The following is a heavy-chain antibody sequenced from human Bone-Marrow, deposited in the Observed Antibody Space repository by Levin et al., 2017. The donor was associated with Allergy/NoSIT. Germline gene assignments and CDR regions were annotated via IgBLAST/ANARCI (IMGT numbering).Heavy chain of an antibody. Sequence: PSETLSLTCAVSGGSLSGYYWTWIRQPPGKGLEWIGEINHSGSTNYIPSLKRRVTISVDTSKNQFSLRLSSVTAADTAVYYCARISGGLWGQGTLVTVSS. CDR2: INHSGST. J-gene: IGHJ4*02. CDR1: GGSLSGYY. D-gene: IGHD1-26*01. CDR3: ARISGGL. V-gene: IGHV4-34*01.